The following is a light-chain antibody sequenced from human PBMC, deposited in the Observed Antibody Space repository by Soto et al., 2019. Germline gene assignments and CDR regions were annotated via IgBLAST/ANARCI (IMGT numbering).Light chain of an antibody. CDR3: QQYASYKWT. Sequence: DIQMTQSPSSLSASVGDRVTITCRASQSISTWLARFQQKPGKAPKLLIYRASSLEGGAPSRFSGSGFGTEFTLTLSSLQPDDFATYYCQQYASYKWTFGQGTK. CDR1: QSISTW. J-gene: IGKJ1*01. V-gene: IGKV1-5*03. CDR2: RAS.